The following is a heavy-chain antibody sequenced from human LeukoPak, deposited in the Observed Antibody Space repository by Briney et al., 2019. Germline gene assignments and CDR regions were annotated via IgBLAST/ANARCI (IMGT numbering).Heavy chain of an antibody. CDR1: DGSFSDFY. J-gene: IGHJ4*02. Sequence: PSETLSLTCAVYDGSFSDFYWSWIRQPPGKGLEWIGEINHIGTTNYNPSFKSRVSISVDTSKNQFPLRLNSVTAADTAVYYCARGPFAHDYTDYAWGQGTLVTVSS. CDR3: ARGPFAHDYTDYA. D-gene: IGHD4-11*01. V-gene: IGHV4-34*01. CDR2: INHIGTT.